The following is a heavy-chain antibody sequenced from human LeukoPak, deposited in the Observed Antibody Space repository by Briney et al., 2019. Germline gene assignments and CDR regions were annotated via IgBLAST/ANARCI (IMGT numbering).Heavy chain of an antibody. D-gene: IGHD1-14*01. V-gene: IGHV3-48*04. Sequence: PGGSLRLSCAASGFTFSSFSMNWVRQAPGKGLEWVSYIRSGGTNTDYTGSVKGRFTISRDNAKNSLYLQMNSLRAEDTAVYYCARGNLYYFDYWGQGTLVTVSS. J-gene: IGHJ4*02. CDR1: GFTFSSFS. CDR2: IRSGGTNT. CDR3: ARGNLYYFDY.